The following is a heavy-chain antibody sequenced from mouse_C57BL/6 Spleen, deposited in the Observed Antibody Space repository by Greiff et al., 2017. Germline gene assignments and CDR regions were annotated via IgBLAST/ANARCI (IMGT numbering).Heavy chain of an antibody. CDR2: ISSGSSTI. CDR3: ARPYYYGSSYPLGY. V-gene: IGHV5-17*01. CDR1: GFTFSDYG. D-gene: IGHD1-1*01. J-gene: IGHJ2*01. Sequence: EVKVVESGGGLVKPGGSLKLSCAASGFTFSDYGMHWVRQAPEKGLEWVAYISSGSSTIYYADTVKGRFTISRDNAKNTLFLQMTSLRSEDTAMYYCARPYYYGSSYPLGYWGQGTTLTVSS.